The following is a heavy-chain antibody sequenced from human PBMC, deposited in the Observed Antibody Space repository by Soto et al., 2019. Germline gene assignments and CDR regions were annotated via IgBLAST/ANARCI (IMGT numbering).Heavy chain of an antibody. J-gene: IGHJ4*02. CDR3: ARESHAGGFWSGYAGFDY. CDR1: GGSISSYY. Sequence: KASETLSLTCTVSGGSISSYYWSWIRQPPGKGLEWIGYIYYSGSTNYNPSLKSRVTISVDTSKNQFSLKLSSVTAADTAVYYCARESHAGGFWSGYAGFDYWGQGTLVTVSS. CDR2: IYYSGST. D-gene: IGHD3-3*01. V-gene: IGHV4-59*01.